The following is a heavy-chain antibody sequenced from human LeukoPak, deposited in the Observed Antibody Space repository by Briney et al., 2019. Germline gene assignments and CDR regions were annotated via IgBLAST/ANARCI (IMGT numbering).Heavy chain of an antibody. D-gene: IGHD3-16*01. CDR2: IYYSGST. Sequence: SETLSLTCTVSGGSISSYYWSWIRQPPGKGLEWIGYIYYSGSTNYNPSLKSRVTISVDTSKNQFSLKLSSVTAADTAVYYCARETSQKGAHYMDVWGKGATVTISS. J-gene: IGHJ6*03. V-gene: IGHV4-59*01. CDR3: ARETSQKGAHYMDV. CDR1: GGSISSYY.